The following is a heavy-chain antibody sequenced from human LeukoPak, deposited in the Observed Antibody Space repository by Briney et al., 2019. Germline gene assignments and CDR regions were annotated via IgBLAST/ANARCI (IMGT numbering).Heavy chain of an antibody. V-gene: IGHV3-33*01. J-gene: IGHJ5*02. D-gene: IGHD3-10*01. Sequence: PGRSLRLSCAPSGFTLSSYGMHRVRQAPGKGLEWVAVIWYDGSNKYYADSVKGRFTISRDNSKNTLYLQMNSMRAEDTAVYYCARESFSMVRGVIRWVDPWGQGNLVTVSS. CDR3: ARESFSMVRGVIRWVDP. CDR1: GFTLSSYG. CDR2: IWYDGSNK.